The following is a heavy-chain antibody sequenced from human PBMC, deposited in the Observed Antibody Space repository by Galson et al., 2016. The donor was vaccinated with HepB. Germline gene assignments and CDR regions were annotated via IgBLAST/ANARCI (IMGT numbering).Heavy chain of an antibody. Sequence: SLRLSCAPSGFTFSSNWMSWVRQAPGKGLEWVAIIKQDGSAKYYVDSLKGRFTISRDNAKNSLYLQMCSLRPEDTAVYYCALGQGFLADSWGQGTLVTVSS. J-gene: IGHJ4*02. CDR1: GFTFSSNW. CDR3: ALGQGFLADS. CDR2: IKQDGSAK. V-gene: IGHV3-7*05.